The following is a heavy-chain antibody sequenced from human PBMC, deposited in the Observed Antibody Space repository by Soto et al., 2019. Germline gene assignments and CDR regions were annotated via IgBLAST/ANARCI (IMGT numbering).Heavy chain of an antibody. CDR1: GYSLATSGLG. Sequence: ESGPTLVNPTQTLTLTCTCSGYSLATSGLGVGGMRHPPGMSLESLALNYWNDVKRYRPALKGRLTITKDTSKNQVFLTVTKMDPVDTAKYSCAHSASYTSTWFYVEQWGQGTL. CDR3: AHSASYTSTWFYVEQ. J-gene: IGHJ4*02. CDR2: NYWNDVK. D-gene: IGHD6-13*01. V-gene: IGHV2-5*01.